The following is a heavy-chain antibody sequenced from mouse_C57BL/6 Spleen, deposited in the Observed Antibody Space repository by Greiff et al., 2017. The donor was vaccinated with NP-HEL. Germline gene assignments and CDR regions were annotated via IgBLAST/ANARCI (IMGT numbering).Heavy chain of an antibody. V-gene: IGHV1-42*01. CDR2: INPSTGGT. D-gene: IGHD2-1*01. Sequence: VQLQQSGPELVKPGASVKISCKASGYSFTGYYMNWVKQSPEKSLEWIGEINPSTGGTTYNQKFKAKATLTVDKSSSTAYMQLKSLTSEDSAVYYWARDYYGNRDYGGQGTTLTVSS. CDR1: GYSFTGYY. CDR3: ARDYYGNRDY. J-gene: IGHJ2*01.